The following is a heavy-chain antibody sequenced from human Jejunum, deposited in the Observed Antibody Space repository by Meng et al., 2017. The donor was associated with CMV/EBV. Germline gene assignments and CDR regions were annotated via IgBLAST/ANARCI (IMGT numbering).Heavy chain of an antibody. CDR3: ARGAVNMVRGVSYYFDY. D-gene: IGHD3-10*01. Sequence: VSSGSNYWNGIRQSPGKGLEWIAHVFYSGSSDYNPSLKSRVTISVDTPKNQFFLQLDSVTAADTAVYFCARGAVNMVRGVSYYFDYWGQGALVTVSS. CDR2: VFYSGSS. CDR1: VSSGSNY. V-gene: IGHV4-61*01. J-gene: IGHJ4*02.